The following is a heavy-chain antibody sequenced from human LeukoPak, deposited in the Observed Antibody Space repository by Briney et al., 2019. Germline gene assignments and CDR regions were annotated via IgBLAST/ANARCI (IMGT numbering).Heavy chain of an antibody. V-gene: IGHV4-4*02. CDR2: IYHSGST. D-gene: IGHD3-10*01. CDR3: TRDSGVRGVGPS. CDR1: GGSISSSNW. J-gene: IGHJ5*02. Sequence: PSETLSLTCAVSGGSISSSNWGSWVRQPPGKGLEWIGEIYHSGSTNYNPSLKSRVTISVDTSTNQFSLKLSSVTAADTAVYYCTRDSGVRGVGPSWGQGTLVTVSS.